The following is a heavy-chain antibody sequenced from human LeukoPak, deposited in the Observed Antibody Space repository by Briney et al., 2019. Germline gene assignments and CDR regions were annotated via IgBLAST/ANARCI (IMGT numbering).Heavy chain of an antibody. CDR1: GGSISSYY. J-gene: IGHJ4*02. CDR2: VSYSGST. V-gene: IGHV4-59*01. D-gene: IGHD1-26*01. CDR3: ARGPSGSTDY. Sequence: PSETLSLTCSVSGGSISSYYWSWIRQPPGKGLEWIGYVSYSGSTNYNPSLKSRVTMSVDTSKNQFSLKLSSVIAADTAVYYCARGPSGSTDYWSQGTLDTVSS.